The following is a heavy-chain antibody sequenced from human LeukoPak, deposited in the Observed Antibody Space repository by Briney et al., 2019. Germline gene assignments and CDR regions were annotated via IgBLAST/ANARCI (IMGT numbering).Heavy chain of an antibody. CDR2: ISGSGGST. CDR1: GFTFSSYG. D-gene: IGHD4-17*01. Sequence: GGSLRPSCAASGFTFSSYGMSWVRQAPGKGLEWVSAISGSGGSTYYADSVKGRFTISRDNSKNTLYLQMNSLRAEDTAVYYCARTLVSYGDYVSRKKRYNWFDPWGQGTLVTVSS. J-gene: IGHJ5*02. CDR3: ARTLVSYGDYVSRKKRYNWFDP. V-gene: IGHV3-23*01.